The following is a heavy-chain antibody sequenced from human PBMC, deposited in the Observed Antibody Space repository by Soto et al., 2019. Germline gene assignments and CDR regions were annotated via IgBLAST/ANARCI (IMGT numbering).Heavy chain of an antibody. CDR1: GFTFSGYY. CDR3: TKDDGYNDSTYYHYFGMDV. CDR2: ISYDGSTE. Sequence: GGSLRLSCAASGFTFSGYYMHWVRQAPGKGLEWVAVISYDGSTEYYADSVKGRFAISRDNSANRLFLQMNSLRPEDTAVYYCTKDDGYNDSTYYHYFGMDVWGQGTTVTVSS. V-gene: IGHV3-30*18. J-gene: IGHJ6*02. D-gene: IGHD5-12*01.